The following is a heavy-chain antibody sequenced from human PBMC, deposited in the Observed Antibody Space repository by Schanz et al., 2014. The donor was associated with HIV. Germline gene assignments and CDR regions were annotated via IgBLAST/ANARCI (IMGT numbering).Heavy chain of an antibody. Sequence: VQLVESGGGLVKPGGSLRLSCAASGFTFSSYWMTWVRQAPGKGLEWVANIKQDGSVKSYPDSVQGRFTVSRDNSKNTLYLQMNSLRVEDTAVYFCARDVINYDFWSGYYTWGQGTRVTVSS. CDR2: IKQDGSVK. CDR3: ARDVINYDFWSGYYT. D-gene: IGHD3-3*01. V-gene: IGHV3-7*01. J-gene: IGHJ5*02. CDR1: GFTFSSYW.